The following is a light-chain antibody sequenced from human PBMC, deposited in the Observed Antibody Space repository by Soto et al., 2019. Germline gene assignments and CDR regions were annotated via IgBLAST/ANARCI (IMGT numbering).Light chain of an antibody. J-gene: IGKJ1*01. CDR3: QKYNNWPRT. CDR2: GET. V-gene: IGKV3-15*01. Sequence: ELVMTQSPATLSLSPGDRATLSCRASQSVSILLAWYQQKTGQAPRILIHGETTRATGIPDRLSGSGSGTELNLTISRLQSEDFAVYYCQKYNNWPRTFGQGTKVDIK. CDR1: QSVSIL.